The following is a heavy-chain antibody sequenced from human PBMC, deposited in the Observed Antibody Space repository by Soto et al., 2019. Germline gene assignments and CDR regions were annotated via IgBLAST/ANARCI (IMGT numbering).Heavy chain of an antibody. D-gene: IGHD5-18*01. CDR1: GFTFSSYA. CDR3: AKVPTAMVLYYYYGMDV. V-gene: IGHV3-23*01. J-gene: IGHJ6*02. CDR2: ISGSGGST. Sequence: PGGSLRLSCAASGFTFSSYAMSWVRQAPGKGLEWVSAISGSGGSTYYADSVKGRFTISRDNSKNTLYLQMNSLRAEDTAVYYCAKVPTAMVLYYYYGMDVWGQGTTVTVSS.